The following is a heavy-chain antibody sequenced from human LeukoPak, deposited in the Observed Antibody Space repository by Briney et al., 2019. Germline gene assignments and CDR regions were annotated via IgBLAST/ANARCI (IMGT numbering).Heavy chain of an antibody. CDR3: ARRYYEYVWGSYRSENDAFDI. CDR2: IYPGDSDT. Sequence: GESLKISCKGSGYSFTSYWIGWVRQMPGKGLEWMGIIYPGDSDTRYSPSFQGQVTISADKSISTAYLQWSSLKASDTAMYYCARRYYEYVWGSYRSENDAFDIWGQGTMVTVSS. J-gene: IGHJ3*02. V-gene: IGHV5-51*01. CDR1: GYSFTSYW. D-gene: IGHD3-16*02.